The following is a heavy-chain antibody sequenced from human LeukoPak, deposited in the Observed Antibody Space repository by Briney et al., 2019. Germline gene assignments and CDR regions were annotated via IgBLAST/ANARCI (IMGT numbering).Heavy chain of an antibody. D-gene: IGHD6-13*01. J-gene: IGHJ6*03. V-gene: IGHV1-2*02. Sequence: GASVKVSCKASGYTFTGYYMHWVRQAPGQGLEWMGWINPNSGGTNYAQKFQGRVTMTRDTSISTAYMELSRLRSDDTAVYYCARSGGYSSSWYDYYYYMDVWGKGTTVTISS. CDR2: INPNSGGT. CDR3: ARSGGYSSSWYDYYYYMDV. CDR1: GYTFTGYY.